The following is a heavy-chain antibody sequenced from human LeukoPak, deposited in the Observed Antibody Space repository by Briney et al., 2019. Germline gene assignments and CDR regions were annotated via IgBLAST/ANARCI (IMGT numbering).Heavy chain of an antibody. CDR1: GGSISSYY. D-gene: IGHD6-13*01. Sequence: SETLSLTCTVSGGSISSYYWSWIRQPPGKGLEWIGYIYYSGSTNYNPSLKSRVTISVDTSKNQFSLKLSSVTAADTAVYYCARGPFVAAGTGVVEYWGQGTLVTVSS. V-gene: IGHV4-59*01. J-gene: IGHJ4*02. CDR3: ARGPFVAAGTGVVEY. CDR2: IYYSGST.